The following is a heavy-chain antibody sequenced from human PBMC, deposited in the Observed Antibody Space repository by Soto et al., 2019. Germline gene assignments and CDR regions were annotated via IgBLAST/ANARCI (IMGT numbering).Heavy chain of an antibody. CDR1: GFTFSDYY. J-gene: IGHJ6*03. V-gene: IGHV3-11*01. CDR2: ISSSGSTI. CDR3: ARGDRYDILTGDHSRTTYYYMDG. Sequence: PGGSLRLSCAASGFTFSDYYMSWIRQAPGKGLEWVSYISSSGSTIYYADSVKGRFTISRVNAKNSLYLQMNSLRAEDTAVYYCARGDRYDILTGDHSRTTYYYMDGWGKGNTVTV. D-gene: IGHD3-9*01.